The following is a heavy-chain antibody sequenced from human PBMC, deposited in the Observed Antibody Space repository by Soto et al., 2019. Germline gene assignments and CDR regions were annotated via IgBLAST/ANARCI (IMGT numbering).Heavy chain of an antibody. V-gene: IGHV4-4*07. J-gene: IGHJ6*02. CDR3: ARDFAGYSSSVAGMDV. Sequence: PSETLSLTCTVSGGSISSYYWSWIRQPAGKGLEWIGRIYTSGSTNYNPSLKSRVTMSVDTSKNQFSLKLSSVTAADTAVYYCARDFAGYSSSVAGMDVWGQGTTVTVS. CDR2: IYTSGST. D-gene: IGHD6-13*01. CDR1: GGSISSYY.